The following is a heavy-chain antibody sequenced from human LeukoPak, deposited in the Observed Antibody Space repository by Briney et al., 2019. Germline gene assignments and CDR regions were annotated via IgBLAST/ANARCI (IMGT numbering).Heavy chain of an antibody. J-gene: IGHJ5*02. CDR3: ARDYLYCSSTSCYNQNWFDP. Sequence: SVKVSCKASGGTFSSYAISWVRQAPGQGLEWMGGIIPIFGTANYAQKFQGRVTITADESTSTAYMELSSLRSEDTAVYYCARDYLYCSSTSCYNQNWFDPWGQGTLVTVSS. CDR1: GGTFSSYA. V-gene: IGHV1-69*01. CDR2: IIPIFGTA. D-gene: IGHD2-2*02.